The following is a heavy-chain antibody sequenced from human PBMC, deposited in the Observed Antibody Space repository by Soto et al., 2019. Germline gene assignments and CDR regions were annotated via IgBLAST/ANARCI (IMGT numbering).Heavy chain of an antibody. V-gene: IGHV4-59*01. CDR2: VYYSGNT. CDR1: RGSTSSYY. Sequence: PSETLSLTWTLCRGSTSSYYWSWLREPPGKGLEWIGCVYYSGNTNYSPSLKSRVTISVDRSKNQHSLSLGSVTAADTAVYYCATRVTLATTTGNAFDIWGRGTMVTISS. D-gene: IGHD1-26*01. J-gene: IGHJ3*02. CDR3: ATRVTLATTTGNAFDI.